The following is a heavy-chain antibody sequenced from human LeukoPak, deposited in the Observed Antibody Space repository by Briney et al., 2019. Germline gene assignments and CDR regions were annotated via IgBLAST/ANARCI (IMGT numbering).Heavy chain of an antibody. V-gene: IGHV3-30*02. J-gene: IGHJ4*02. CDR1: GFTFSGHG. D-gene: IGHD7-27*01. CDR2: IGNDERDQ. Sequence: GGSLRLSCAASGFTFSGHGMHWVHQTPGVGLEWVAIIGNDERDQHYTDSVKGRFTISRDNSKDTLFLQLNSLRPEDTALYLCARDLMWGFDYWGQGTLVTVSS. CDR3: ARDLMWGFDY.